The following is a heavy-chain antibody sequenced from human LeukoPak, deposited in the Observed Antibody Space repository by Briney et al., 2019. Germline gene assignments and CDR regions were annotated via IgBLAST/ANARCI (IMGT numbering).Heavy chain of an antibody. V-gene: IGHV4-38-2*02. Sequence: SETLSLTCTVSGYSISRGYYWGWIRQPPGKGLEWIGSIYHSGSTYYNPSLKSRVTISVDTSKNQFSLKLSSVTAADTAVYYCARVRLWFGDHLDDYWGQGTLVTVSS. J-gene: IGHJ4*02. CDR1: GYSISRGYY. D-gene: IGHD3-10*01. CDR2: IYHSGST. CDR3: ARVRLWFGDHLDDY.